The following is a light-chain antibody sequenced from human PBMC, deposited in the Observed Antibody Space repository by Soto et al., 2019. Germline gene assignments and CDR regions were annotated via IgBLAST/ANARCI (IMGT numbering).Light chain of an antibody. CDR1: QDISNY. CDR2: AAF. V-gene: IGKV1-27*01. Sequence: DIQMTQSPSSLSASVGDRVTITCRASQDISNYLAWYQQKPGKVPKLLISAAFTLQTGVPSRVSGSGSGADFTLSISSLQPEDVATYYCQEYDSAPLTFGGGTQVEIK. J-gene: IGKJ4*01. CDR3: QEYDSAPLT.